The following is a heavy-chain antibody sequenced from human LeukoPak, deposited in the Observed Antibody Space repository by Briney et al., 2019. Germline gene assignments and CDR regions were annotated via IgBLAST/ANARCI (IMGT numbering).Heavy chain of an antibody. CDR3: ARGNWFDP. J-gene: IGHJ5*02. CDR1: GFTFSSYA. Sequence: GGSLRLSCAASGFTFSSYAIHWVRQAPGKGLEWVAVISYDGSNKYYADSVKGRFTISRDNSKNTLYLQMNSLRAEDTAVYYCARGNWFDPWGQGTLVTVSS. V-gene: IGHV3-30-3*01. CDR2: ISYDGSNK.